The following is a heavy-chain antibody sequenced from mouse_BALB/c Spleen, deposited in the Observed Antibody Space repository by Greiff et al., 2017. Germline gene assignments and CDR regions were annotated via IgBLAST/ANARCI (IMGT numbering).Heavy chain of an antibody. V-gene: IGHV1-31*01. D-gene: IGHD1-3*01. J-gene: IGHJ3*01. CDR2: INPYNGAT. CDR1: GYSFTGYY. Sequence: EVQLQESGPELVKPGASVKISCKASGYSFTGYYMHWVKQSHVKSLEWIGRINPYNGATSYNQNFKDKASLTVDKSSSTAYMELHSLTSEDSAVYYCARSSAWFAYWGQGTLVTVSA. CDR3: ARSSAWFAY.